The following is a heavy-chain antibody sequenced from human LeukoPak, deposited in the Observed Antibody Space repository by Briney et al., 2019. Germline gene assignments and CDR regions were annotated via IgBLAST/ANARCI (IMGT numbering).Heavy chain of an antibody. V-gene: IGHV3-20*01. CDR3: ARSSYSSGFNDAFDI. CDR2: INWNGGST. CDR1: GFTFDDYG. J-gene: IGHJ3*02. D-gene: IGHD6-19*01. Sequence: GGSLRLSCAASGFTFDDYGMSWVRQAPGKGLEWVSGINWNGGSTGYADSVKGRSTISRDNAKNSLYLQMNSLRAEDTALYHCARSSYSSGFNDAFDIWGQGTMVTVSS.